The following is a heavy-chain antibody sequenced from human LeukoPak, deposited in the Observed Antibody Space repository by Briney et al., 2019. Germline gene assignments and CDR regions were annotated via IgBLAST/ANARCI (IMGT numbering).Heavy chain of an antibody. Sequence: AGSLRLSCAASGFTFSSYSMNWVRQAPGKGLEWVSYISSGNGPIYYADSVKGRFTISRDNAKNSLYLQMNSLRDEDTAVYYCARGSAVYFDNWGLGTLVTVSS. CDR3: ARGSAVYFDN. J-gene: IGHJ4*02. CDR1: GFTFSSYS. V-gene: IGHV3-48*02. CDR2: ISSGNGPI.